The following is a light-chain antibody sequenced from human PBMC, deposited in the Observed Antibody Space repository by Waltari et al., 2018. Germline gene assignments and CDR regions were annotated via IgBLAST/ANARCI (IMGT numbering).Light chain of an antibody. Sequence: QSALTQPPSASGSPGQSVTISCTGIRRDVDLRGYNSVSRYQHHPGNSPRVIIYEVNTRPSGVPDRFSGSRSGNTASLTVSGLQAEDEADYYCSSYAGSNMVFGTGTKITVL. CDR1: RRDVDLRGYNS. J-gene: IGLJ1*01. V-gene: IGLV2-8*01. CDR2: EVN. CDR3: SSYAGSNMV.